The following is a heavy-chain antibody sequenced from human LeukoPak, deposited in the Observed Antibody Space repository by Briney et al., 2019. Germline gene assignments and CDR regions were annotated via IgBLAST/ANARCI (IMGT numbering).Heavy chain of an antibody. V-gene: IGHV4-39*01. CDR1: GGSIGGSSYY. Sequence: SETLSLTCTVSGGSIGGSSYYWGWIRQPPGKGLEWIGSIYYSGSTYYNPSLKSRVTISVDTSKNQFSLKLSSVTAADTAVYYCARPQSSGEIDYWGQGTLVSVSS. CDR2: IYYSGST. CDR3: ARPQSSGEIDY. D-gene: IGHD6-19*01. J-gene: IGHJ4*02.